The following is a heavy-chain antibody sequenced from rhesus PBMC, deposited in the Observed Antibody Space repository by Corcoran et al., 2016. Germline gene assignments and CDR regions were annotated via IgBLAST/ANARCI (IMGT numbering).Heavy chain of an antibody. CDR3: ARLSWVQSVDY. D-gene: IGHD5-24*01. V-gene: IGHV4S10*01. CDR2: IYGSSKST. Sequence: QVQLQESGPGVVKPSETLSLTCAVSGGSISDSYRWSWIRQPPGKGLEWIGYIYGSSKSTNYNPTLISRLTISKDTSENQFSLKLSTVTAADTAVYYCARLSWVQSVDYWGQGVLVTVSS. J-gene: IGHJ4*01. CDR1: GGSISDSYR.